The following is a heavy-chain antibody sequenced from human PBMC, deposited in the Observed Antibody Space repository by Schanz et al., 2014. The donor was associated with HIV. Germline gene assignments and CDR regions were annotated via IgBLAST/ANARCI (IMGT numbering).Heavy chain of an antibody. V-gene: IGHV1-69*13. J-gene: IGHJ6*02. D-gene: IGHD5-12*01. CDR2: ITPLFGTP. CDR1: GYTFTGYY. Sequence: QVQLVQSGPEVAQPGASVKVSCKASGYTFTGYYMHWVRQAPGQGLEWMGSITPLFGTPNYAQKFRDRVKITADESTSTVYLALSSLTFEDTAVYYCARDGDGYVNYYYGMDVWGQGTTVTVSS. CDR3: ARDGDGYVNYYYGMDV.